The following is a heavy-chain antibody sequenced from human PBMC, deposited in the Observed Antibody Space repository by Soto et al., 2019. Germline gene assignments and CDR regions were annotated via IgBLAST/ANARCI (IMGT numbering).Heavy chain of an antibody. J-gene: IGHJ4*02. V-gene: IGHV3-15*07. D-gene: IGHD6-19*01. CDR3: ATVPYNSGPT. CDR2: IKPKSEGETA. CDR1: RFNFSAAW. Sequence: EMQLVQSGGGLVKPGGSLRLSCVASRFNFSAAWLNWIRQAPGKGLEWVGRIKPKSEGETADYTPPVRGRFTISRDDSQNTLHLQTDSLKTEDTAVYYCATVPYNSGPTWGLGVLVTVSS.